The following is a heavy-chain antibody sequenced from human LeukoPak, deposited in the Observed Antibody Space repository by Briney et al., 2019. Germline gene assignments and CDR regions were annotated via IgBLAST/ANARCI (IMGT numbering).Heavy chain of an antibody. Sequence: GGSLRLSCAASGFTFSSYAMHWVRQAPGKGLEWVAVISYDGSNKYYADSVKGRFTISRDNSKNTLYLQMNSLRAEDAAVYYCATLPGIAVAGYFDYWGQGTLVTVSS. CDR3: ATLPGIAVAGYFDY. CDR1: GFTFSSYA. D-gene: IGHD6-19*01. J-gene: IGHJ4*02. V-gene: IGHV3-30-3*01. CDR2: ISYDGSNK.